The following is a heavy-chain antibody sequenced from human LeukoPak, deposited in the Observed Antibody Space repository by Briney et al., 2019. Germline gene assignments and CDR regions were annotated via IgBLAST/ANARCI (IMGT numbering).Heavy chain of an antibody. V-gene: IGHV3-21*01. CDR2: ISSSSSHI. D-gene: IGHD3-22*01. CDR1: GFTFSSYR. CDR3: ARAGYYDSSGYYSDFDY. J-gene: IGHJ4*01. Sequence: GGTLRLSCAASGFTFSSYRMNWVRQAQGKGLEWVSSISSSSSHIYYADSVKGRFTISRDNAKNSLYLQMNSLRAEDTAVYYCARAGYYDSSGYYSDFDYWGQGTLVTVSS.